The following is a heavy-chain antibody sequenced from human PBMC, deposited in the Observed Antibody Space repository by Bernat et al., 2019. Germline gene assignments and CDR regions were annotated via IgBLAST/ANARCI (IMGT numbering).Heavy chain of an antibody. D-gene: IGHD2-15*01. V-gene: IGHV3-30-3*01. J-gene: IGHJ4*02. Sequence: QVQLVESGGGVVQPGRSLRLSCAASGFTFSSYAMHWVRQAPGKGLEWAAVISFDGNNKYYADSVKGRFTISRDNSKSTLFLQMNSLRAEDTAVYYCARGPPQYCSGDGCYLGLDYWGQGTLVTVSS. CDR2: ISFDGNNK. CDR3: ARGPPQYCSGDGCYLGLDY. CDR1: GFTFSSYA.